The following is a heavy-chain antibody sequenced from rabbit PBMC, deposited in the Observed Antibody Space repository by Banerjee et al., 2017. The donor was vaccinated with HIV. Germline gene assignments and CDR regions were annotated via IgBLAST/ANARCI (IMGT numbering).Heavy chain of an antibody. D-gene: IGHD7-1*01. CDR1: GFSFSSYG. V-gene: IGHV1S40*01. J-gene: IGHJ6*01. CDR3: ARNAGYPGYDHIIG. CDR2: IGGGSSSA. Sequence: QSVEESGGDLVKPGASLTLTCTASGFSFSSYGVSWVRQAPGKGLEWIGCIGGGSSSAYYASWAKGRFTISKTSSTTVTLQMTSLTAADTATYFCARNAGYPGYDHIIGWGPGTLVTVS.